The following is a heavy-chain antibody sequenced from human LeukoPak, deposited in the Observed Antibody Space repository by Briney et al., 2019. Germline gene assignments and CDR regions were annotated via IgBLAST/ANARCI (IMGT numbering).Heavy chain of an antibody. CDR1: GFTFSSYG. V-gene: IGHV3-30*18. Sequence: GGSLRLSCAASGFTFSSYGMHWVRQAPGKGLEWVAVISYDGSNKYYADSVKGRFTISRDNSKNTLYLQMNSLRAEDTAVYYCAKGLVRGVIKIFGMDVWGQGTTVTVPS. CDR2: ISYDGSNK. J-gene: IGHJ6*02. CDR3: AKGLVRGVIKIFGMDV. D-gene: IGHD3-10*01.